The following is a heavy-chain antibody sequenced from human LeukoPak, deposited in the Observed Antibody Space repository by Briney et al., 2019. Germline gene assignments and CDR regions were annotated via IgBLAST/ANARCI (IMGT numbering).Heavy chain of an antibody. Sequence: PGGSLRLSYAASGFRFSSYWMSWVRQAPGKGLDWVANINEDGREKYYVDSVKGRFSISRDNAKNSLYLQMISLRAEDTAVYYCARGGAPGTADYWGQGTLVTVSS. CDR3: ARGGAPGTADY. CDR1: GFRFSSYW. J-gene: IGHJ4*02. V-gene: IGHV3-7*05. CDR2: INEDGREK. D-gene: IGHD6-13*01.